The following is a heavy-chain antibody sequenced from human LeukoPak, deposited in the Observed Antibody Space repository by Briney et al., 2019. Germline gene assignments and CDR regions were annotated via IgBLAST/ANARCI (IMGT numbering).Heavy chain of an antibody. J-gene: IGHJ4*02. V-gene: IGHV1-46*01. CDR2: INPSGGST. D-gene: IGHD1-26*01. CDR1: GYTFTSYY. Sequence: ASVKVSCKASGYTFTSYYMHWVRQAPGQGLEWMGIINPSGGSTSYAQKFQGRVTMTRDTSTSTVYMELSSLRSEDTAVYYCARALDIVGAIRPFDYWGQGTLVTVSS. CDR3: ARALDIVGAIRPFDY.